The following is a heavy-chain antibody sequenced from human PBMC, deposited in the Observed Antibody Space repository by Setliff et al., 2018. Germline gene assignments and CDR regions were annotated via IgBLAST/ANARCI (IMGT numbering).Heavy chain of an antibody. J-gene: IGHJ6*02. CDR3: ARDRQYCSSSPCYSSSFCYYGMDV. CDR1: GQSFSDYY. V-gene: IGHV4-34*01. Sequence: SETLSLTCAIYGQSFSDYYWSWVRQPPGKGLEWVGEIYHSGSTNYNPSLKSRVTISVDTSKNQFSLKLSSVTAADTAVYYCARDRQYCSSSPCYSSSFCYYGMDVWGQGTTVTVSS. D-gene: IGHD2-2*02. CDR2: IYHSGST.